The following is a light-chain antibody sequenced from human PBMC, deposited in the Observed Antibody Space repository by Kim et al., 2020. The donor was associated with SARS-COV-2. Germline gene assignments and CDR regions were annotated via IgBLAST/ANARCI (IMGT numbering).Light chain of an antibody. V-gene: IGLV4-69*01. CDR3: QTWGTGIQV. J-gene: IGLJ3*02. CDR2: LNSDGSH. Sequence: QLVLTQSPSASASLGASVKLTCTLSSGHSSYAIAWHQQQPEKGPRYLMKLNSDGSHSKGDVIPDRFSGSSSVAERSLTISSLQSEDEADYYCQTWGTGIQVFGGGTQLTVL. CDR1: SGHSSYA.